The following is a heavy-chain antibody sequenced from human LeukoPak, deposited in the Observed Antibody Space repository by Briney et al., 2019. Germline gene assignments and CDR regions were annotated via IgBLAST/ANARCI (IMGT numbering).Heavy chain of an antibody. CDR2: IYSDGSGT. V-gene: IGHV3-74*01. CDR3: ANWGSAFDI. CDR1: GFTFSKYW. D-gene: IGHD7-27*01. Sequence: GGSLRLSCAASGFTFSKYWMHWVRQAPGKGLVWVSRIYSDGSGTSYADSVKGRFTISRDNAKNTLFLQMNSLRAEDTAVYYRANWGSAFDIWGQGTMVIVSS. J-gene: IGHJ3*02.